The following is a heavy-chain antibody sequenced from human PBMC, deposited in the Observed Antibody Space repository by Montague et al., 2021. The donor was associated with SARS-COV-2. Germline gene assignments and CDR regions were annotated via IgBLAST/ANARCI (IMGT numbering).Heavy chain of an antibody. Sequence: SETLSLTCTASGYSINSNYYWGWTRQPPGKGLEWIGCSYHSGTTHYHPSLKSRVTISLDTSNNHFSLKVTSVTAADTAVYYCARAPYYGPGKPYQFDYWGRGTLVTVSS. CDR3: ARAPYYGPGKPYQFDY. CDR1: GYSINSNYY. D-gene: IGHD3-10*01. V-gene: IGHV4-38-2*02. J-gene: IGHJ4*02. CDR2: SYHSGTT.